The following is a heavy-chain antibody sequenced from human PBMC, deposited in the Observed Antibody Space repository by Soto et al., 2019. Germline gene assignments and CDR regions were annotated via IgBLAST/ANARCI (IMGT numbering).Heavy chain of an antibody. CDR1: GFTVSSNY. CDR2: IYSGGST. J-gene: IGHJ1*01. V-gene: IGHV3-66*01. D-gene: IGHD6-19*01. CDR3: ARASAWQWLVVDDVYFQH. Sequence: GGSLRLSCAASGFTVSSNYMSWVRQAPGKGLEWVSVIYSGGSTYYADSVKGRFTISRDNSKNTLYLQMNSLRAEDTAVYYCARASAWQWLVVDDVYFQHWGQGTLVTVSS.